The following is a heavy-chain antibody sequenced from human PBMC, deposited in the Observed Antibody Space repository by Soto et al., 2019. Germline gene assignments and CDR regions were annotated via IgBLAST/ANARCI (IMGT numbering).Heavy chain of an antibody. V-gene: IGHV3-53*01. J-gene: IGHJ6*02. CDR3: ARVCGIFGVVIRSCSENYGMDV. CDR2: IYSGGST. CDR1: GFTVSSNY. Sequence: EVQLVESGGGLIQPGGSLRLSCAASGFTVSSNYMSWVRQAPGKGLEWVSVIYSGGSTYYADSVKGRFTISRDNSKNTLYLQMNSLRAEDTAVYYCARVCGIFGVVIRSCSENYGMDVWGQGTTVTVSS. D-gene: IGHD3-3*01.